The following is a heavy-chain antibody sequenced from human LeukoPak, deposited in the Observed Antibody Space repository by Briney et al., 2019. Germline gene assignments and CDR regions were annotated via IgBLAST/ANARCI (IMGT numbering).Heavy chain of an antibody. J-gene: IGHJ3*02. CDR3: ARYTSMVAFHAHGFDI. D-gene: IGHD5-18*01. CDR1: GGSISSYY. CDR2: IYYSGST. V-gene: IGHV4-59*12. Sequence: SETLSLTCTVSGGSISSYYWTWIRQPPGKGLEWIGYIYYSGSTNYNPSLKSRVTISVDTSKNQFSLRLSSVTAADTVAYYCARYTSMVAFHAHGFDIWGQGTMVTVSS.